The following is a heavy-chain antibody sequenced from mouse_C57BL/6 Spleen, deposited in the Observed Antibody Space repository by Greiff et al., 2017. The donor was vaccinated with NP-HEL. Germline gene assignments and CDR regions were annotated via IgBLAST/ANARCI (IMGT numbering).Heavy chain of an antibody. Sequence: VQLKESGPGMVKPSQSLSLTCTVTGYSITSGYDWHWIRHFPGNKLEWMGYISYSGSTNYNPSLKSRISITHDTSKNHFFLKLNSVTTEDTATYYCASLGSSPSMDYWGQGTSVTVSS. CDR2: ISYSGST. CDR3: ASLGSSPSMDY. V-gene: IGHV3-1*01. J-gene: IGHJ4*01. CDR1: GYSITSGYD. D-gene: IGHD1-1*01.